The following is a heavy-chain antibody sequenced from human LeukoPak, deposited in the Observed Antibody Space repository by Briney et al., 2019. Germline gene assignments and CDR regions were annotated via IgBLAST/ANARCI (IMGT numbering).Heavy chain of an antibody. V-gene: IGHV4-39*01. J-gene: IGHJ4*02. Sequence: PSETLSLTCTVSGGSISSSSYYWGWIRQPPGKGLEWIGSIYYSGSTYYNPSLKSRVTISVDTSKNQFSLKLSSVTAADTAVYYCARGGGSRRANNIAVAGTFDYWGQGTLVTVSS. CDR3: ARGGGSRRANNIAVAGTFDY. CDR2: IYYSGST. D-gene: IGHD6-19*01. CDR1: GGSISSSSYY.